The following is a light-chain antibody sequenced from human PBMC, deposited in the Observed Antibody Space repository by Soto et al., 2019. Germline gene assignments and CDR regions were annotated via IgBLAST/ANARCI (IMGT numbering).Light chain of an antibody. J-gene: IGKJ5*01. V-gene: IGKV3-11*01. CDR2: DAS. CDR1: QSVTSY. CDR3: QQRSTWPIT. Sequence: EIVLTQSPATLSLSPGERATLSCRACQSVTSYLAWYQQKPGQAPRLLIYDASNRATGIPARFSGSGSGADFTLTISSLEPEDFAVYYCQQRSTWPITFGQGTRLEIK.